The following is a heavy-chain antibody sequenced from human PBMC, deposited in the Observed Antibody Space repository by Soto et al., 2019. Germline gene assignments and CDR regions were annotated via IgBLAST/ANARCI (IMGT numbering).Heavy chain of an antibody. Sequence: ASVKVSCKASGYTFTSYGISWVRQAPGQGLEWMGWISAYNGNTNYAQKLQGRVTMTTDTSTSTAYMELRSLRSDDTAVYYCARELRSVGQKGSYYYDYGMDVWGQGTTVTVS. CDR2: ISAYNGNT. CDR1: GYTFTSYG. CDR3: ARELRSVGQKGSYYYDYGMDV. J-gene: IGHJ6*02. D-gene: IGHD4-17*01. V-gene: IGHV1-18*01.